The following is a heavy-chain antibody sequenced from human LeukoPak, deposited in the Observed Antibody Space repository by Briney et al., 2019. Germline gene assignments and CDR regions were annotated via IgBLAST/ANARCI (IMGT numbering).Heavy chain of an antibody. D-gene: IGHD3-16*01. J-gene: IGHJ5*02. CDR1: GFTFNRHW. CDR2: IKQDGNDK. Sequence: GGSLRLSCAASGFTFNRHWMSWVRQAPGKGLEWVASIKQDGNDKYYVDSVKGRFIISRDNAKNSLSLQMNSLRVEDTAMFYCARLLGESTIYDLWGQGTLVTVSS. V-gene: IGHV3-7*01. CDR3: ARLLGESTIYDL.